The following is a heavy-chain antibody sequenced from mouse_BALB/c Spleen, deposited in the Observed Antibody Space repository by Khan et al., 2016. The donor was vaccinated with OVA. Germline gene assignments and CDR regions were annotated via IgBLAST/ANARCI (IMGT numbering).Heavy chain of an antibody. V-gene: IGHV3-2*02. CDR3: ARVYGGDFDY. CDR2: ISYSGNT. CDR1: GYSITSDYA. J-gene: IGHJ2*01. D-gene: IGHD1-1*01. Sequence: EVKLQESGPGLVKPSQSLSLTCTVTGYSITSDYAWNWIRQFPGNKLEWMGFISYSGNTNYNQSLKSRISITRDTSKHQFFLQLNSLTTEVTATYYCARVYGGDFDYWGQGTTLTVSS.